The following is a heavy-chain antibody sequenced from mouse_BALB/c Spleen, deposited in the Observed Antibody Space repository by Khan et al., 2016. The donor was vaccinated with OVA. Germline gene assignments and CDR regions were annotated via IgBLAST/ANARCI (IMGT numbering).Heavy chain of an antibody. CDR2: IYPGNVNT. CDR1: GCTFTSYF. Sequence: QVQLKQSGPELVKPGASVRISCKASGCTFTSYFIHWVKQRPGQGLEWIGWIYPGNVNTEYNERFTGKATLTADKSSSTTYMQLSSLTSEDSAVYFCARAGYGSFAYWGQGTLVTVSA. V-gene: IGHV1S56*01. J-gene: IGHJ3*01. CDR3: ARAGYGSFAY. D-gene: IGHD2-10*02.